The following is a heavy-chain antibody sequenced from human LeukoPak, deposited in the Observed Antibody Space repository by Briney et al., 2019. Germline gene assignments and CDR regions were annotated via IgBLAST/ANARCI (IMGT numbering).Heavy chain of an antibody. Sequence: GGSLRLSCAAPGFTFSNYWVHWVRQAPGKGLVWVSRINPDGSTINYADSVKGRFSISRDNSKNTVYLQMDSLRAEDAAVYYCAKQGTGHWGQGTLVTVSS. CDR1: GFTFSNYW. CDR2: INPDGSTI. V-gene: IGHV3-74*01. D-gene: IGHD2-8*02. J-gene: IGHJ4*02. CDR3: AKQGTGH.